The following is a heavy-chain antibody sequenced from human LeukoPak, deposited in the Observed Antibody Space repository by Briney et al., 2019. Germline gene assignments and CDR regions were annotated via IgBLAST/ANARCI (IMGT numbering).Heavy chain of an antibody. CDR3: ARGDGSGSYYGPWYFDL. D-gene: IGHD3-10*01. CDR1: GGSFSGYY. CDR2: INHSGST. J-gene: IGHJ2*01. Sequence: KPSETLSLTCAVYGGSFSGYYWSWIRQPPGKGLEWIGEINHSGSTNYNPSLKSRVTISVDTSKNQFSLKLSSVTAADTAVYYCARGDGSGSYYGPWYFDLWGRGTLVTVSS. V-gene: IGHV4-34*01.